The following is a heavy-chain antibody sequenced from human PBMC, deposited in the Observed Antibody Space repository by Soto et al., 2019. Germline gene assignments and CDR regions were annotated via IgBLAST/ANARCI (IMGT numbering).Heavy chain of an antibody. V-gene: IGHV1-2*02. CDR3: ARGGTFAYDTSGYSVY. J-gene: IGHJ4*02. CDR2: INPKSGGT. Sequence: DSAKVCCKPCGYTFSAYYIHLVRQAPGQGLEWMGWINPKSGGTLYAQKFQGRVTMTRDTSISTAYMELSRLRSDDTAVYYCARGGTFAYDTSGYSVYWGQGTLVTVSS. CDR1: GYTFSAYY. D-gene: IGHD3-22*01.